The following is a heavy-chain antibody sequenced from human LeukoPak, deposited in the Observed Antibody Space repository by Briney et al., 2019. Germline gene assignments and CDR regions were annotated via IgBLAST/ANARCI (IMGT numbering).Heavy chain of an antibody. CDR1: GGSISSYY. Sequence: ASETLSLTCTVSGGSISSYYWSWIRQPAGKGLEWIGRIYISGSTNYNPSLKSRVTISVDTSKNQFSLKLSSVTAADTAVYYCASRQYCSGGSCYGLGDAFDIWGQGTMVTVSS. CDR3: ASRQYCSGGSCYGLGDAFDI. V-gene: IGHV4-4*07. D-gene: IGHD2-15*01. J-gene: IGHJ3*02. CDR2: IYISGST.